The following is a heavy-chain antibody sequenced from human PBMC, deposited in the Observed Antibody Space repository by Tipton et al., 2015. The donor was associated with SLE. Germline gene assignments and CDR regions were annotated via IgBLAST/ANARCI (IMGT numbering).Heavy chain of an antibody. J-gene: IGHJ4*02. V-gene: IGHV4-30-4*01. D-gene: IGHD3-22*01. CDR3: ARGDYYDSSGYYWYFDY. Sequence: TLSLTCTVSGGSISSGDYYWSWIRQPPGKGLEWIGYIYYSGSTYYNPSLKSRVTISVDTSKNQFSLKLSSVTAADTAVYYCARGDYYDSSGYYWYFDYWGQGTLVTVSS. CDR2: IYYSGST. CDR1: GGSISSGDYY.